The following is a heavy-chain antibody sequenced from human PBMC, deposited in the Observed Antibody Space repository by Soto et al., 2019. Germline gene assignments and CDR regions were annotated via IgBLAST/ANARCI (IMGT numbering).Heavy chain of an antibody. J-gene: IGHJ4*02. D-gene: IGHD5-12*01. CDR3: ARDPGRGYSGYDWDY. V-gene: IGHV4-34*01. CDR2: INHSGST. CDR1: GGSFSGYY. Sequence: SETLSLTCAVYGGSFSGYYWSWIRQPPGKGLEWIGEINHSGSTNYNPSLKSRVTISVDTSKNQFSLKLSSVTAADTVVYYCARDPGRGYSGYDWDYWGQGTLVTVSS.